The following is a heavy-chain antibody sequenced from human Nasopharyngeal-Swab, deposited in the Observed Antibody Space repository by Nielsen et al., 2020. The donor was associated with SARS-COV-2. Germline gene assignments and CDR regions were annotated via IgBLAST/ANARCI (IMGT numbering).Heavy chain of an antibody. V-gene: IGHV4-39*01. Sequence: SETLSLPCTVSGASIAYSTFYWGWIRQPPGKGLVWIGNIYYNGNTYQNPSLKSRLTISVDKSKNQFSLQLSSVTAADTAVYYCVRSSSWYYFDYWDQGTQVTVSS. D-gene: IGHD6-13*01. CDR2: IYYNGNT. CDR3: VRSSSWYYFDY. J-gene: IGHJ4*02. CDR1: GASIAYSTFY.